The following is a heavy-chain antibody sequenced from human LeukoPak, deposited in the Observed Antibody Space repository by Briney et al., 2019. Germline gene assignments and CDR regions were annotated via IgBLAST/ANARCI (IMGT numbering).Heavy chain of an antibody. CDR2: FYYSGST. J-gene: IGHJ4*02. V-gene: IGHV4-39*01. CDR3: ARHWGTFDY. CDR1: GGSISSSSYY. D-gene: IGHD7-27*01. Sequence: KTSETLSLTCIVSGGSISSSSYYWGWIRQPPGKGLEWIGSFYYSGSTYYNPSLKSRVTISVDASKNQFSLKLSSVTAADTAVYTCARHWGTFDYWGQGTLVTVSS.